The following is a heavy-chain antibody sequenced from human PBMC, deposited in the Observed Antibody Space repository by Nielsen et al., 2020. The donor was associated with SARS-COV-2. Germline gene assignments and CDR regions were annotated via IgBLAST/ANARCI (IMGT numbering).Heavy chain of an antibody. CDR3: ARDPAPGYVWGSYRYSPFDY. J-gene: IGHJ4*02. CDR2: ISYDGSNK. V-gene: IGHV3-30-3*01. Sequence: VRQAPGKGLEWVAVISYDGSNKYYADSVKGRFTISRDNSKNTLYLQMNSLRAEDTAVYYCARDPAPGYVWGSYRYSPFDYWGQGTLVTVSS. D-gene: IGHD3-16*02.